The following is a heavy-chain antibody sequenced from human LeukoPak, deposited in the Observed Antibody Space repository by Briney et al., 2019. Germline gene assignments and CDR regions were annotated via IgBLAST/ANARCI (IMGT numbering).Heavy chain of an antibody. Sequence: GGSLRLSCAASGFTFSSYGMHWVRQAPGKGLEWVAFIRYDGSNKYYADSVKGRFTISRDNAKNSLYLQMNSLRAEDTAVYYCARDTITMVRGITGMGYWGQGTLVTVSS. J-gene: IGHJ4*02. CDR1: GFTFSSYG. CDR3: ARDTITMVRGITGMGY. D-gene: IGHD3-10*01. CDR2: IRYDGSNK. V-gene: IGHV3-30*02.